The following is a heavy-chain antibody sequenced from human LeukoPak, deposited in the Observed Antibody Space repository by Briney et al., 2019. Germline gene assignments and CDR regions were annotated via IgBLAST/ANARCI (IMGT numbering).Heavy chain of an antibody. V-gene: IGHV1-18*01. CDR1: GYTFTNYG. CDR3: ARGTDYYDSSGTYYYYYMDV. CDR2: ISGYNGNT. Sequence: ASVKVSCKASGYTFTNYGICWVRQAPGQGLEWLGWISGYNGNTNYAQKFQGRVTMTTDTSTSTAYMELRSLRSDDTAVYYCARGTDYYDSSGTYYYYYMDVWDKGTTVTISS. D-gene: IGHD3-22*01. J-gene: IGHJ6*03.